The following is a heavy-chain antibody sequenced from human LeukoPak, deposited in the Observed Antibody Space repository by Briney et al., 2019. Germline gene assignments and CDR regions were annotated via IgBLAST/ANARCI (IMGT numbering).Heavy chain of an antibody. D-gene: IGHD3-22*01. CDR3: ARQYYYDSGGFSTYFDY. J-gene: IGHJ4*02. CDR1: GGSVSSHF. Sequence: SETLSLTCTVSGGSVSSHFWSWIRQPAGKGLEWIGRIYPSGSTNYNPSLKSRVTMSVDTSKNQFSLKLSSVTAADTAVYYCARQYYYDSGGFSTYFDYWGQGTLVTVSS. V-gene: IGHV4-4*07. CDR2: IYPSGST.